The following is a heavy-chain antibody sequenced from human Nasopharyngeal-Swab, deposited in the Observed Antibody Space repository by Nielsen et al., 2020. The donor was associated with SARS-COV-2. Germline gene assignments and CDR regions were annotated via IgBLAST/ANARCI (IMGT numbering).Heavy chain of an antibody. Sequence: GGSLRLSCAASGFTFDDYAMYWVRQRPGEGLEWVSGINWNSGLKGYADSVKGRFTISRGNARNSLYLLMNSLRSEDTALYYCARGTADYSNPSFDYWGQGTPVTVSS. D-gene: IGHD4-11*01. J-gene: IGHJ4*02. CDR2: INWNSGLK. CDR3: ARGTADYSNPSFDY. V-gene: IGHV3-9*01. CDR1: GFTFDDYA.